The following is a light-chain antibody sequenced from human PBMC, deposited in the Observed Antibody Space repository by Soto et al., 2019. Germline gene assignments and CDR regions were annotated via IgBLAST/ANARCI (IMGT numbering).Light chain of an antibody. CDR2: GAS. CDR1: QSVSSN. J-gene: IGKJ4*01. V-gene: IGKV3-11*01. CDR3: QQRSNWPLT. Sequence: EFVLTQSPGTLSLSPGERATLSCRASQSVSSNLAWYQQKPGQAPRLLIYGASNRATGIPARFSGSGSGTDFTLTISSLEPEDFAVYYCQQRSNWPLTFGGGTKVDIK.